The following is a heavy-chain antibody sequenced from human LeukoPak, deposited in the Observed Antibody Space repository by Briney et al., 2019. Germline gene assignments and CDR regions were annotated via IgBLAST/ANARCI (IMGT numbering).Heavy chain of an antibody. D-gene: IGHD2-2*01. J-gene: IGHJ4*02. V-gene: IGHV3-64*01. Sequence: PGGSLRLSCAASGFSFNTYAMYWVRQAPGKGLEYVSAISSNGVSTYYANSVKGRFTISRDNSKNMLNLQMGTLRTEDVAVYYCARVGGRYCSSISCFPTTIDSWGQGTLVTVSS. CDR2: ISSNGVST. CDR1: GFSFNTYA. CDR3: ARVGGRYCSSISCFPTTIDS.